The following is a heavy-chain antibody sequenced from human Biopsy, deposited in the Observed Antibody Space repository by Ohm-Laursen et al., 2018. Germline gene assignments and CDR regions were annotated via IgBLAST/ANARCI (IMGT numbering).Heavy chain of an antibody. Sequence: SLRLSCAASGFTFSIYGMNWVRQAPGKGLEWVSYISSSGSTVYYADSVKGRFTISRDNAKNSLYLQMNSLRAEDTAVYYCARDGIVGARFNAFDIWGQGTMVTVSS. CDR3: ARDGIVGARFNAFDI. J-gene: IGHJ3*02. CDR1: GFTFSIYG. CDR2: ISSSGSTV. V-gene: IGHV3-48*03. D-gene: IGHD1-26*01.